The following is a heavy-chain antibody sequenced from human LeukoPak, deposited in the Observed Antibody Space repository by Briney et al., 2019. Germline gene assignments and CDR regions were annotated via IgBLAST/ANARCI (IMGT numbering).Heavy chain of an antibody. D-gene: IGHD2-2*03. CDR2: IYPADSDT. Sequence: GESLKISCKASGYSFRNQWIGWVRQLPGKGLEWMGIIYPADSDTRYRPSFQGQVTISVDKSINTAYLQWSSLKASDTGMYYCARQRGYRMTKDGFDVWGQGTMVTVSS. J-gene: IGHJ3*01. CDR1: GYSFRNQW. CDR3: ARQRGYRMTKDGFDV. V-gene: IGHV5-51*01.